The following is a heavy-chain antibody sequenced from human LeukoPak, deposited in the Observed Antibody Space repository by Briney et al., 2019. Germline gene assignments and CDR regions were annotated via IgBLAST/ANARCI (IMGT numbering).Heavy chain of an antibody. CDR3: AREASAGLGIDY. D-gene: IGHD3/OR15-3a*01. CDR2: ISSSSSTI. Sequence: GGSLRLSCAASGFIFSSNSMNWVRQAPGKGLEWVSYISSSSSTIYYADSVKGRFTISRDNARNSLYLQMNSLRAEDTAVYYCAREASAGLGIDYWGQGTLLTVSS. V-gene: IGHV3-48*04. J-gene: IGHJ4*02. CDR1: GFIFSSNS.